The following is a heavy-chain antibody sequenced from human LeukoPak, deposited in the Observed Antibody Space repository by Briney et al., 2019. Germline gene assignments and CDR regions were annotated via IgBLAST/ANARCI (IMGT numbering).Heavy chain of an antibody. V-gene: IGHV3-7*01. Sequence: GGPLRLSCAASGFTFSTHWMSWVRQAPGKGLEWVANIKQDGSEKYYVDSVKGRFTISRDNAKDSLYLQMNSLRAEDTAVYYCASRAHFWSGPGGWGQGTLVTVSS. J-gene: IGHJ4*02. CDR1: GFTFSTHW. CDR2: IKQDGSEK. CDR3: ASRAHFWSGPGG. D-gene: IGHD3-3*02.